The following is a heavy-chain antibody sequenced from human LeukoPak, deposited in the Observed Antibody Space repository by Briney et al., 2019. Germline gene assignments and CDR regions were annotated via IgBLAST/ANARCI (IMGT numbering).Heavy chain of an antibody. J-gene: IGHJ3*02. CDR3: ASSRVGYGSSTSCSDAFDI. CDR1: GYTFTGYY. CDR2: ISAYNGNT. D-gene: IGHD2-2*01. V-gene: IGHV1-18*04. Sequence: ASVKVSCKASGYTFTGYYMHWVRQAPGQGLEWMGWISAYNGNTDYAQKLQGRVTMTTDTSTSTAYMELRSLRSDDTAVYYCASSRVGYGSSTSCSDAFDIGGQGTMVTVS.